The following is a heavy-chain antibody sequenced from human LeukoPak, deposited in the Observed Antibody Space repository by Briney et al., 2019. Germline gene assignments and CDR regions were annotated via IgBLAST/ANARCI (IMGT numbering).Heavy chain of an antibody. V-gene: IGHV4-59*12. J-gene: IGHJ4*02. Sequence: SETLSLTCTVSGGSISSYYWSWIRQPPGKGLEWIGYIYYSGSTNYNPSLKSRVTISVDTSKNQFSLKLSSVTAADTALYYCASYSSSWYGFDYWGQGTLVTVSS. CDR2: IYYSGST. CDR3: ASYSSSWYGFDY. D-gene: IGHD6-13*01. CDR1: GGSISSYY.